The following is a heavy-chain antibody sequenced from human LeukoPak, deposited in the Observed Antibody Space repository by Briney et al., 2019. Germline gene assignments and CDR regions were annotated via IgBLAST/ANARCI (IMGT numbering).Heavy chain of an antibody. CDR2: INPNSGGT. Sequence: ASVKVSCKASGYTFTGYYMHWGRQAPGQGLELMGWINPNSGGTNYAHKFQGSVTMTRDTSISTAYMELSRLRSDDTAVYYCARDGRGYHGYQGYWGQGTLVTVSS. CDR3: ARDGRGYHGYQGY. CDR1: GYTFTGYY. D-gene: IGHD5-12*01. V-gene: IGHV1-2*02. J-gene: IGHJ4*02.